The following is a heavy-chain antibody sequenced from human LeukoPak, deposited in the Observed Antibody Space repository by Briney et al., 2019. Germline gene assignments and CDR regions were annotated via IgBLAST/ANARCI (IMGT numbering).Heavy chain of an antibody. Sequence: GASVKVSCKASGYTFTGYYMHWVRQAPGQGLEWMGWINPNSGGTNYAQKFQGRVTMTRDTSISTAYMELSRLRSDDTAVYYCARNDYYDRSGYYYWGQGTLVTVSS. CDR3: ARNDYYDRSGYYY. J-gene: IGHJ4*02. V-gene: IGHV1-2*02. D-gene: IGHD3-22*01. CDR2: INPNSGGT. CDR1: GYTFTGYY.